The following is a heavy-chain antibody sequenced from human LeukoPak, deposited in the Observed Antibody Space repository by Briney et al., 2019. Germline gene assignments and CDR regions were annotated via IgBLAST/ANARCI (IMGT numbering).Heavy chain of an antibody. Sequence: RPSETLSLTCTVSGYSISSGYYWGWIRQPPGKGLEWIGSIYHSGSTYYNPSLKSRVTISVDTSKNQFSLKLSSVTAADTAVYYCARAQSTYYDFWSGYYKGDCFDYWGQGTLVTVSS. D-gene: IGHD3-3*01. J-gene: IGHJ4*02. CDR1: GYSISSGYY. CDR2: IYHSGST. V-gene: IGHV4-38-2*02. CDR3: ARAQSTYYDFWSGYYKGDCFDY.